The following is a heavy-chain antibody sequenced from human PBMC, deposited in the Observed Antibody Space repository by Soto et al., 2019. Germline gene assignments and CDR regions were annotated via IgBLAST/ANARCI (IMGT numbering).Heavy chain of an antibody. CDR1: GFTFSSYA. J-gene: IGHJ6*03. V-gene: IGHV3-23*01. D-gene: IGHD3-3*01. CDR2: ISGSGGST. Sequence: GGSLRLSCAASGFTFSSYAMSWVRQAPGKGLEWVSAISGSGGSTYYADSVKGRFTISRDNSKNTLYLQMNSLRAEDTAVYYCAKVISGDFWSGYYTGGYIPAYYYMDVWGKGTTVTVSS. CDR3: AKVISGDFWSGYYTGGYIPAYYYMDV.